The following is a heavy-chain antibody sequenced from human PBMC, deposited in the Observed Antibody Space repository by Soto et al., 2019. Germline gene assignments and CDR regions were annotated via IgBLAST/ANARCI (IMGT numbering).Heavy chain of an antibody. V-gene: IGHV4-31*03. CDR3: ARVGGQNPNLFDY. D-gene: IGHD2-15*01. CDR2: IYYSGST. Sequence: PSETLSLTCTVSGGSISSGGYYWSWIRQHPGKGLEWIGYIYYSGSTYYNPSLKSRVTISVDTSKNQFSLKLSSVTAADTAVYYCARVGGQNPNLFDYWGQGTLVTVSS. J-gene: IGHJ4*02. CDR1: GGSISSGGYY.